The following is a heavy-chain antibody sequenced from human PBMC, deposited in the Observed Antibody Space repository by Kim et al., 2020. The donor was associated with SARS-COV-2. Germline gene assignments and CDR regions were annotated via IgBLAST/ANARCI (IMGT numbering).Heavy chain of an antibody. D-gene: IGHD2-2*01. J-gene: IGHJ6*02. CDR3: ARGGYCSSTSCYSLFYYYYGMDV. V-gene: IGHV3-33*01. CDR1: GFTFSSYG. CDR2: IWYDGSNK. Sequence: GGSLRLSCAASGFTFSSYGMHWVRQAPGKGLEWVAVIWYDGSNKYYADSVKGRFTISRDNSKNTLYLQMNSLRAEDTAVYYCARGGYCSSTSCYSLFYYYYGMDVWGQGTTVTVSS.